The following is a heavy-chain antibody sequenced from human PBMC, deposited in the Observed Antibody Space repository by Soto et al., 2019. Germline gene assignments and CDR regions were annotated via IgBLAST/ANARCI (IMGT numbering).Heavy chain of an antibody. Sequence: GGSLRLSYAASGFTFSSYSMNWVRQSPGKGLEWVSSIGSSSSYIYYADSVKGRFTISRDNAKNSLYLQMNSLRAEDTAVYYCARDSPSGDLGAYWGQGTLVTVSS. V-gene: IGHV3-21*01. CDR2: IGSSSSYI. J-gene: IGHJ4*02. CDR3: ARDSPSGDLGAY. CDR1: GFTFSSYS.